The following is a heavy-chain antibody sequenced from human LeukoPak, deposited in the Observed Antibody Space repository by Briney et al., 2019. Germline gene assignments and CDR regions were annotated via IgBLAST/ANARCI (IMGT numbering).Heavy chain of an antibody. CDR2: ISYDGSNK. V-gene: IGHV3-30*04. CDR1: GFTFSSYA. Sequence: GSLRLSCAASGFTFSSYAMHWVRQAPGKGLEWVAVISYDGSNKYYADSVKGRFTISRDNAKNSLYLQMNSLRAEDTAVYYCAELGITMIGGVWGKGTTVTVSS. D-gene: IGHD3-10*02. J-gene: IGHJ6*04. CDR3: AELGITMIGGV.